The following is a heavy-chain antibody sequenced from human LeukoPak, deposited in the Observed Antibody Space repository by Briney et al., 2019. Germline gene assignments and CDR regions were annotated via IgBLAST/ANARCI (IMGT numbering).Heavy chain of an antibody. CDR3: ARQVGYCSSTSCYMPGYDFWSASNWFDP. Sequence: PSETLSLTCTVSGGSISSSSYYWGWIRQPPGKGLERIGSIYYSGSTYYNPSLKSRVTISVDTSKNQFSLKLSSVTAADTAVYYCARQVGYCSSTSCYMPGYDFWSASNWFDPWGQGTLVTVSS. CDR1: GGSISSSSYY. J-gene: IGHJ5*02. V-gene: IGHV4-39*01. CDR2: IYYSGST. D-gene: IGHD2-2*02.